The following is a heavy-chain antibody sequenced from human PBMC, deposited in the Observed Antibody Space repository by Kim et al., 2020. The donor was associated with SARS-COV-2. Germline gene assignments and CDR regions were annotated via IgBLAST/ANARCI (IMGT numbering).Heavy chain of an antibody. V-gene: IGHV3-23*03. CDR2: IYSGGSST. CDR1: GFTFSSYA. Sequence: GGSLRLSCAASGFTFSSYAMSWVRQAPGKGLEWVSVIYSGGSSTYYADSVKGRFTISRDNSKNTLYLQMNSLRAEDTAVYYCAKDVAYYGDYDERRDSYFQHWGQGTLVTVSS. CDR3: AKDVAYYGDYDERRDSYFQH. J-gene: IGHJ1*01. D-gene: IGHD4-17*01.